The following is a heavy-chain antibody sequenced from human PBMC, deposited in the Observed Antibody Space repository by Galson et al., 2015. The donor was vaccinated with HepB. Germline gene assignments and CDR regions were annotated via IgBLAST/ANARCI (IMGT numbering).Heavy chain of an antibody. V-gene: IGHV1-46*03. Sequence: QSGAEVKKPGESLRIPCTASGYTFTSYYMHWVRQAPGQGLEWMGIINPSGGSTSYAQKFQGRVTMTRDTYTSTVYMELSSLRSEDTAVYYCARDSGSYLTEDFDYWGQGTLVTVSS. CDR1: GYTFTSYY. CDR3: ARDSGSYLTEDFDY. CDR2: INPSGGST. J-gene: IGHJ4*02. D-gene: IGHD1-26*01.